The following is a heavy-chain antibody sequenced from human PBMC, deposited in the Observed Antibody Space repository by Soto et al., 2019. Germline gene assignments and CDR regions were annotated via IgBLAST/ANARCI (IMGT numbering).Heavy chain of an antibody. J-gene: IGHJ4*02. Sequence: EVQLVESGGGLVQPGGSLRLSCAASGFTFSSYSMNWVRQAPGKGLEWVSSISSSSSYIYYADSVKGRFTISRDNAKNSLYLQMNSLRAEDTAVYYCARVGGVVTTADFDYWGQGTLVTVSS. CDR3: ARVGGVVTTADFDY. CDR2: ISSSSSYI. D-gene: IGHD3-3*01. V-gene: IGHV3-21*01. CDR1: GFTFSSYS.